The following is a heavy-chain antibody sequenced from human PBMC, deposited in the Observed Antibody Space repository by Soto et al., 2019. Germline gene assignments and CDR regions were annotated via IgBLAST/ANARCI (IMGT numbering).Heavy chain of an antibody. V-gene: IGHV3-21*01. J-gene: IGHJ4*02. CDR1: AFTFSRVS. CDR2: ISGSSSET. CDR3: ARVAY. Sequence: PRQSRRLSWEPSAFTFSRVSMNCVRQVPGKWLEWVASISGSSSETWYRDSVKGRFIISRDNAQNSLCLQMNTLRPEHSAIYYFARVAYWGQGTQVTVSS.